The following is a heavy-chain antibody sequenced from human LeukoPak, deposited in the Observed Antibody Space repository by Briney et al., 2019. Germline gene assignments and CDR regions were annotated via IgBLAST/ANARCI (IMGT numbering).Heavy chain of an antibody. J-gene: IGHJ4*02. CDR1: GGSISSYY. CDR3: ARSYGDDFDY. D-gene: IGHD4-17*01. V-gene: IGHV4-59*01. CDR2: IYYSGST. Sequence: PSETQSLTCTVSGGSISSYYWSWIRQPPGKGLEWIGYIYYSGSTNYNPSLKSRVTISVDTSKNQFSLKLSSVAAADTAVYYCARSYGDDFDYWGQGTLVTVSS.